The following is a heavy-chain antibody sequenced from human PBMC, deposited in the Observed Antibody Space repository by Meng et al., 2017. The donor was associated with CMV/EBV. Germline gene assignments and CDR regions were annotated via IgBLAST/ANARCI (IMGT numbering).Heavy chain of an antibody. Sequence: ASVKVSCKASGYTFTGYYMHWVRQAPGQGLEWMGWINPNSGGTNYAQKFQGRVTMTRDTSINTAYMELSRLRSDDTAVYYCARVTFNRNIVVVPAAMVYWGQGTLVTVSS. J-gene: IGHJ4*02. V-gene: IGHV1-2*02. CDR2: INPNSGGT. D-gene: IGHD2-2*01. CDR3: ARVTFNRNIVVVPAAMVY. CDR1: GYTFTGYY.